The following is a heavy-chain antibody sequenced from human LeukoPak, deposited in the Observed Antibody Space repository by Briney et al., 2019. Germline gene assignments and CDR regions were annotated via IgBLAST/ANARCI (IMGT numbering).Heavy chain of an antibody. CDR1: GYTFTSYG. CDR2: ISAYNGNT. J-gene: IGHJ4*02. V-gene: IGHV1-18*01. CDR3: ARWPYYGSGSYLVY. D-gene: IGHD3-10*01. Sequence: ASVTVSCKASGYTFTSYGISWVRQAPGQGLEWMGWISAYNGNTNYAQKLQGRVTMTTDTSTSTAYMELRSLRSDDTAVYYCARWPYYGSGSYLVYWGQGTLVTVSS.